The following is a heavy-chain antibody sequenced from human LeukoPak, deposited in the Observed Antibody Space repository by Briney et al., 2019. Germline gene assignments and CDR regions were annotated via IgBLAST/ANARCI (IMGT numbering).Heavy chain of an antibody. V-gene: IGHV1-69*02. CDR3: ASMLVVTSAFDY. CDR2: IIPILGIA. Sequence: SVKVSCKASGGTFSSYPISWVRQAPGKGLEWMGRIIPILGIANYTQKFQGRVTITADKSTSTAYMELSSLRSEDAAVYYCASMLVVTSAFDYWGQGTLVTVSS. J-gene: IGHJ4*02. D-gene: IGHD4-23*01. CDR1: GGTFSSYP.